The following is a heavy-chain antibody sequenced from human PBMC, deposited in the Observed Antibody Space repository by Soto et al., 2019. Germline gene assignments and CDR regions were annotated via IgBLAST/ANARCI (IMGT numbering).Heavy chain of an antibody. Sequence: EVQLVESGGGLVQPGRSLRLSCAASGFTFDDYAMHWVRQAPGKGLEWVSGISWNSGSIGYADSVKGRFTISRDNAKNSLYLQMNSLRAEDTAVYYCAKGIYYYDSSGYSRGGYYYGMDVWGQGTTVTVSS. CDR2: ISWNSGSI. CDR1: GFTFDDYA. V-gene: IGHV3-9*01. J-gene: IGHJ6*02. CDR3: AKGIYYYDSSGYSRGGYYYGMDV. D-gene: IGHD3-22*01.